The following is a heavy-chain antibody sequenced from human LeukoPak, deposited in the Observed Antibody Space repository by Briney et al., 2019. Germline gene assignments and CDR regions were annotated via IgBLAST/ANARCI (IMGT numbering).Heavy chain of an antibody. CDR1: GASISSRGYY. Sequence: SEILSLTCTVSGASISSRGYYWSWIRQPPGKGLEWIGTITYSGSTYFSPSVKSRVTMSMDTSKNQFSLKLSSVTAADTAVYYCARDRDYYGSGSYGPDYWGQGILVTVSS. D-gene: IGHD3-10*01. CDR2: ITYSGST. J-gene: IGHJ4*02. V-gene: IGHV4-39*02. CDR3: ARDRDYYGSGSYGPDY.